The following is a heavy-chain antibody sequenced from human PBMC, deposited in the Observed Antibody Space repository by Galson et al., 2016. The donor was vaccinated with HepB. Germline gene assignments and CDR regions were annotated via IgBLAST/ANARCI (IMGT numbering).Heavy chain of an antibody. CDR3: ARDGRRGRSSASKSYDPVAY. V-gene: IGHV3-30-3*01. D-gene: IGHD3-16*01. J-gene: IGHJ4*02. Sequence: SLRLSCAASGFTFSSFAMHWFRQAPGKGLEWVAVISYDGSTKNYAESVKGRFTISRDNSKNTLSLHMSSLMTEDTALYYCARDGRRGRSSASKSYDPVAYWGQGTLVSVSS. CDR1: GFTFSSFA. CDR2: ISYDGSTK.